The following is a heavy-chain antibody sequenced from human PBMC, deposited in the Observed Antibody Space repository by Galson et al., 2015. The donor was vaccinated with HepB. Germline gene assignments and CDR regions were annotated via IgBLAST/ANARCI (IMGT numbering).Heavy chain of an antibody. V-gene: IGHV3-30-3*01. CDR3: ARDQNSSGWAFAYYYYYYGMDV. D-gene: IGHD6-19*01. CDR2: ISYDGSNK. CDR1: GFTFSSYA. J-gene: IGHJ6*02. Sequence: SLRLSCAASGFTFSSYAMHWVRQASGKGLEWVAVISYDGSNKYYADSVKGRFTISRDNSKNTLYLQMNSLRAEDTAVYYCARDQNSSGWAFAYYYYYYGMDVWGQGTLVTVSS.